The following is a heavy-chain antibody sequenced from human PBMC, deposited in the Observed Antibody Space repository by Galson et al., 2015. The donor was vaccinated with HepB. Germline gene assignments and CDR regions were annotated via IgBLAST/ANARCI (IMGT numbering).Heavy chain of an antibody. CDR1: GFSLSTSGVG. CDR3: ARLYYDFWSGYYTANWFDP. D-gene: IGHD3-3*01. CDR2: IYWDDDK. Sequence: PALVKPTQTLTLTCTFSGFSLSTSGVGVGWIRQPPGKALEWLALIYWDDDKRYSPSLKSRLTITKDTSKNQVVLTMTNMDPVDTATYYCARLYYDFWSGYYTANWFDPWGQGTLVTVSS. V-gene: IGHV2-5*02. J-gene: IGHJ5*02.